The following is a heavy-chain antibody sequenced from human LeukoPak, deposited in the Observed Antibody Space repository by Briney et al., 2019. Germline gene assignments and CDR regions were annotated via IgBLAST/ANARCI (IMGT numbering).Heavy chain of an antibody. D-gene: IGHD6-6*01. CDR1: GGTFSSYA. Sequence: SVKVSCKASGGTFSSYAISWVRQAPGQGLEWMGRIIPILGIANYAQKFQGRVTITADESTSTAYMELSSLRSEDTAVYYCARGYSSSSDYYYYYMDVWGKGTTVTVSS. CDR2: IIPILGIA. J-gene: IGHJ6*03. V-gene: IGHV1-69*04. CDR3: ARGYSSSSDYYYYYMDV.